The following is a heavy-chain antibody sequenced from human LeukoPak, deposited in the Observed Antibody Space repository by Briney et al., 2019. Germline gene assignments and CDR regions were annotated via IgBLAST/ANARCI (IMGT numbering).Heavy chain of an antibody. CDR1: GYTFTSYD. V-gene: IGHV1-8*01. CDR2: MNPNSGNT. Sequence: ASVKVSCKASGYTFTSYDINWVRQATGQGLEWMGWMNPNSGNTGYAQKFQGRVTTTRNTSISTAYMELSSLRSEDTAVYYCARGITMIEQIDYWGQGTLVTVSS. D-gene: IGHD3-22*01. J-gene: IGHJ4*02. CDR3: ARGITMIEQIDY.